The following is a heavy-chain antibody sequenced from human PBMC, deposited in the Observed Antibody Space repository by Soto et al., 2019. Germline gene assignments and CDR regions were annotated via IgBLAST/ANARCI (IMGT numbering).Heavy chain of an antibody. CDR1: GYTFTSYC. Sequence: ASVKVSCKASGYTFTSYCISWVRQAPGQGLEWMGWISAYNGNTNYAQKLQGRVTMTTDTSTSTAYMELRSLRSDDTAVYYCARDFDVLRFLEWLWEGPDCMDVWGQGTTVTVSS. CDR2: ISAYNGNT. D-gene: IGHD3-3*01. J-gene: IGHJ6*02. CDR3: ARDFDVLRFLEWLWEGPDCMDV. V-gene: IGHV1-18*01.